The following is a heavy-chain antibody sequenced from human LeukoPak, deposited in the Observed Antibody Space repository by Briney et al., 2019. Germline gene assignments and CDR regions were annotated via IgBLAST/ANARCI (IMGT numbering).Heavy chain of an antibody. J-gene: IGHJ5*01. CDR2: INWNGGST. CDR1: GFTFDDYG. CDR3: TRDPRHFDS. D-gene: IGHD6-6*01. V-gene: IGHV3-20*04. Sequence: GGSLRLSCAASGFTFDDYGMSWVRQAPGKGLEWVSGINWNGGSTGYADSVKGRFTISRDNAKNSLYLQMSSLRVEDTAVYYCTRDPRHFDSCGQGTLVTVSS.